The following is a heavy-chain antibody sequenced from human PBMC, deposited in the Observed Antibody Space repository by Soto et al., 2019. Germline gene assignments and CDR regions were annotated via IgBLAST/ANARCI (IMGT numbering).Heavy chain of an antibody. Sequence: ASVKVSCKVSGFPLRELSMHWVRQAPGKGLEWMGGFDPEHGEKSYAQKFQGRVTISRDTSATTAYMELNSLRSEDTAVYYCARGVAFLDYWGQGTLVTVSS. CDR3: ARGVAFLDY. CDR2: FDPEHGEK. V-gene: IGHV1-24*01. J-gene: IGHJ4*02. CDR1: GFPLRELS. D-gene: IGHD2-15*01.